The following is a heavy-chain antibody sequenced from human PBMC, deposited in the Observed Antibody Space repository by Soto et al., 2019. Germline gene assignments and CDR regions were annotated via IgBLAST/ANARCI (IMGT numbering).Heavy chain of an antibody. V-gene: IGHV3-11*05. D-gene: IGHD5-12*01. CDR1: GFNFNGYY. CDR3: ATVLRGSNDNDGY. CDR2: ISGNSGDT. J-gene: IGHJ4*02. Sequence: QVQLVESGGGLVQPGASLRLSCAISGFNFNGYYLSWIRQARGKGLEYISYISGNSGDTNYANSVRGRFTISRDNAKNSLSLQMNSLRAEDTAIYYCATVLRGSNDNDGYWGQGTLVTVSS.